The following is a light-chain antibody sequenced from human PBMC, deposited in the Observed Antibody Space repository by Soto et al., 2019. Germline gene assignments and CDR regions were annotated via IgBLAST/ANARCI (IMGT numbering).Light chain of an antibody. CDR1: SSDDGGYNY. V-gene: IGLV2-8*01. CDR2: EVN. CDR3: SSYGGYDNVV. Sequence: SALTQPPSASASPGQSVTISCTGTSSDDGGYNYVSWLQQHPGKAPKLIIHEVNQRPSGVPDRCSGSKSDNTASLTVSGLQAEDEGTYYCSSYGGYDNVVIGTGTKGTVL. J-gene: IGLJ1*01.